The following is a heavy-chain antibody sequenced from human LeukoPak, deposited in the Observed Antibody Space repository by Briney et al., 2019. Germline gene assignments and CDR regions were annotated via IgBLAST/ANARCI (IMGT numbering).Heavy chain of an antibody. CDR3: TYSYGYWYYFDY. J-gene: IGHJ4*02. CDR1: GYTFTGYY. CDR2: IIPIFGTA. V-gene: IGHV1-69*05. Sequence: ASVKVSCKASGYTFTGYYMHWVRQAPGQGLEWMGRIIPIFGTANYAQKFQGRVTITTDESTSTAYMELSSLRSEDTAVYYCTYSYGYWYYFDYWGQGTLVTVSS. D-gene: IGHD5-18*01.